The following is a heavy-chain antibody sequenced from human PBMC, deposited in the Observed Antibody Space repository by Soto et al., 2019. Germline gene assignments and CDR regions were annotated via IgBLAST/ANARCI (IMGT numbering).Heavy chain of an antibody. CDR1: GFTFSRYG. CDR3: ARDPSEGRVGNWFES. V-gene: IGHV3-21*01. CDR2: ISSGTSYV. D-gene: IGHD2-2*01. Sequence: GGSLRLSCAASGFTFSRYGMNWLRQAPGKGLEWAASISSGTSYVYYADSVKGRFSTSRDNAKNILYLEMYALRTEDTAVYYCARDPSEGRVGNWFESWGQGTLVTVSS. J-gene: IGHJ5*01.